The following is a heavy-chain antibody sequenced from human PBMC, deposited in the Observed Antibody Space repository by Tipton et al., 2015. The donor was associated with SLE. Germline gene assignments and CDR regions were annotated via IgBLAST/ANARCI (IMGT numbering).Heavy chain of an antibody. D-gene: IGHD6-13*01. CDR1: GFTFSDYW. V-gene: IGHV3-7*01. CDR2: IKHDGTEK. J-gene: IGHJ4*02. Sequence: PLRLSCAASGFTFSDYWMSWVRQAPGKGLEWVANIKHDGTEKYYVDSVKGRFTISRDNAKNSLYLQMNSLRAEDTAVYYCARGSQQLVYWGQGTLVTVSS. CDR3: ARGSQQLVY.